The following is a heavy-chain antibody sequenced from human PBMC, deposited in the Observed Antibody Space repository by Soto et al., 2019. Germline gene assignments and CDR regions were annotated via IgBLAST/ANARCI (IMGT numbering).Heavy chain of an antibody. Sequence: SETLSLTCTVSGGSVSSGRYYWSWIRQPPGKGLEWIGEIYHSGSTNYNPSLKSRVTISVDKSKNQFSLKLSSVTAADTAVYYCARGLYGDPREYFQYWGQGTLVTVSS. CDR1: GGSVSSGRYY. CDR2: IYHSGST. CDR3: ARGLYGDPREYFQY. D-gene: IGHD4-17*01. V-gene: IGHV4-61*01. J-gene: IGHJ1*01.